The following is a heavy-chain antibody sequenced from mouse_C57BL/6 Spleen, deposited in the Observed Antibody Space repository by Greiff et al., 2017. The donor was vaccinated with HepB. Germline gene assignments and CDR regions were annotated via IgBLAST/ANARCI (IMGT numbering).Heavy chain of an antibody. Sequence: EVQLVESGGDLVKPGGSLKLSCAASGFTFSSYGMSWVRQTPDKRLEWVATISSGGSYTYYPDSVKGRFTISRDNAKNTLYLQMSSLKSEDTAMYYCARRGDDYWFAYWGQGTLVTVSA. D-gene: IGHD2-4*01. CDR1: GFTFSSYG. V-gene: IGHV5-6*01. J-gene: IGHJ3*01. CDR3: ARRGDDYWFAY. CDR2: ISSGGSYT.